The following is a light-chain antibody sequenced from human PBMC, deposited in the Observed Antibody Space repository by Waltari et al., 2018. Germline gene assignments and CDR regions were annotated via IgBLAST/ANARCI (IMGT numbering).Light chain of an antibody. V-gene: IGKV1-5*03. Sequence: DTQVTQSPSTLSASVGDSVTITCRASQTILTWMAWYQQKPGKAPNLLIYKASRLESGVPSRFSGTASGTEVTLTISSLQPDDSATYYCQQYHDYSTFGQGTKLEIK. CDR3: QQYHDYST. J-gene: IGKJ2*01. CDR1: QTILTW. CDR2: KAS.